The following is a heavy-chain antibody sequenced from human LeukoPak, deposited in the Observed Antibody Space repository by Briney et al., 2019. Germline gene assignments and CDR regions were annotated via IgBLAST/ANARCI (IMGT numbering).Heavy chain of an antibody. CDR3: ARGNDYVWGSYRYPNYYYYYMDV. D-gene: IGHD3-16*02. CDR1: GFTFSSYS. CDR2: ISSSSSYI. Sequence: PGGSLRLSCAASGFTFSSYSMNWVRQAPGKGLEWVSSISSSSSYIYYADSVKGRFTISRDNAKNSLYLQMNSLRAEDTAVYYCARGNDYVWGSYRYPNYYYYYMDVWGKGTTVTVSS. V-gene: IGHV3-21*01. J-gene: IGHJ6*03.